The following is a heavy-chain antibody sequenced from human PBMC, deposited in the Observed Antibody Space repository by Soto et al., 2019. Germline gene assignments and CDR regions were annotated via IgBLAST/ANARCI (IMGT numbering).Heavy chain of an antibody. CDR1: GRSICRGDYY. CDR2: IYYIGST. J-gene: IGHJ4*02. Sequence: SDPLSHLCPVPGRSICRGDYYWRWIRQPPGKGLEWIGYIYYIGSTYYNPYLKNRVTISVDTSKTQFSLKPSSVTAADTAVYYCARHQQDSQYYYDSSGYYHVDYWGQGTLVTVSS. V-gene: IGHV4-30-4*02. D-gene: IGHD3-22*01. CDR3: ARHQQDSQYYYDSSGYYHVDY.